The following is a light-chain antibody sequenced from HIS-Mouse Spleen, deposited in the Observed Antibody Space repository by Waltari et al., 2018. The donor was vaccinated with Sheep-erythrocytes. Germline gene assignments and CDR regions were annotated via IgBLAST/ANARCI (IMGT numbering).Light chain of an antibody. CDR1: RSDAGGYNY. CDR3: CSYAGSYNHV. V-gene: IGLV2-11*01. Sequence: QSALTQPRSVSGSPGQSVTISCTGTRSDAGGYNYVSWYQQHQGKAPKLMIYDVSKRPSGVPDRFSGSKSGNTASLTISGLQAEDEADYYCCSYAGSYNHVFATGTKVTVL. J-gene: IGLJ1*01. CDR2: DVS.